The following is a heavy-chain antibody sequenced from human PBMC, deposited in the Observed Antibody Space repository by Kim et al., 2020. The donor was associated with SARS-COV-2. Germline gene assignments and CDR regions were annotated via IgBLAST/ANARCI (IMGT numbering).Heavy chain of an antibody. CDR3: ARGIYCSGGNCYGYYFDY. Sequence: SVKVSCKASGGTFSSYAISWVRQAPGQGLEWMGGIIPIFATANYAQKFQGRVTITADESTSTAYMELSSLRSEDTAVYYCARGIYCSGGNCYGYYFDYWGQGTLVTVSS. CDR2: IIPIFATA. V-gene: IGHV1-69*13. D-gene: IGHD2-15*01. J-gene: IGHJ4*02. CDR1: GGTFSSYA.